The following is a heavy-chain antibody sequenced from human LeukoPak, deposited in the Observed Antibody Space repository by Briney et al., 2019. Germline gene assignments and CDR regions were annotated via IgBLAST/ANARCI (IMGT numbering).Heavy chain of an antibody. CDR1: GFTFVNFV. Sequence: GGSLRLSCAASGFTFVNFVMNWVRQAPGKGPEWVSSIVSYGTVTYYAESLKGRFIISRDNSKGTVYLQMNSLRAEDTAVYYCAKGLSPTRSPYGMDVWRKGITVTVSS. J-gene: IGHJ6*04. D-gene: IGHD1-26*01. V-gene: IGHV3-23*05. CDR2: IVSYGTVT. CDR3: AKGLSPTRSPYGMDV.